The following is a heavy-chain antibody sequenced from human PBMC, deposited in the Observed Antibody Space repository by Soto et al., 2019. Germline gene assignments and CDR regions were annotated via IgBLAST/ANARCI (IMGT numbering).Heavy chain of an antibody. CDR3: ERHEYAATQGGNWFDP. D-gene: IGHD2-8*01. CDR1: GYSFTIYW. Sequence: GESLKISCKGSGYSFTIYWIGWVRQMPGKGLEWMGRIDPSDSYINYSPSFQGHVIISVDKSIRTAYLQWSRLKASDSAMDYCERHEYAATQGGNWFDPWGQGTLVTVSS. V-gene: IGHV5-10-1*01. J-gene: IGHJ5*02. CDR2: IDPSDSYI.